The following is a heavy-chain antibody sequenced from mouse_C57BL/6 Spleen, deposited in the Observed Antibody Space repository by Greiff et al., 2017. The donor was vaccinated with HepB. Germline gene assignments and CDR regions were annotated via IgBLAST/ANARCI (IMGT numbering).Heavy chain of an antibody. CDR2: ISYSGST. CDR3: ARVIYYGEGYFDV. Sequence: EVKLMESGPGLAKPSQPLSLTCSVTGYSITSDYWNWIQKFPGNKLEYMGYISYSGSTYYNPSLKSRISITRDTSKNQYYLQLNSVTTEDTATYYCARVIYYGEGYFDVWGTGTTVTVSS. J-gene: IGHJ1*03. CDR1: GYSITSDY. V-gene: IGHV3-8*01. D-gene: IGHD2-1*01.